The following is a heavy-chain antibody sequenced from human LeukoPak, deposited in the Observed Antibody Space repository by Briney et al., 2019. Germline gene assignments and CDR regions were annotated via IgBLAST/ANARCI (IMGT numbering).Heavy chain of an antibody. V-gene: IGHV3-30*03. CDR3: ARVPYSSGWILYYYYGMDV. CDR1: GFTFSSYG. CDR2: ISYDGSNK. D-gene: IGHD6-19*01. Sequence: PGGSLRLSCAASGFTFSSYGMHWVRQAPGKGLEWVAVISYDGSNKYYADSVKGRFTISRDNSKNTLYLQMNSLRAEDAAVYYCARVPYSSGWILYYYYGMDVWGQGTTVTVSS. J-gene: IGHJ6*02.